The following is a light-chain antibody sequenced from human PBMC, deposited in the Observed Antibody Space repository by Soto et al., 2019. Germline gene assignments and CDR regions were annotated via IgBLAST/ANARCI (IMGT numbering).Light chain of an antibody. Sequence: DIQMTQSPSSLSASVGDRVTITCRASPSIGTYLNWYQHKVGKAPKLLIYAASSLQGGVPSRFSGSGSGTEFTLTINSLQPEDFATYFCQQSYVIPITLGQGTRLEIK. CDR3: QQSYVIPIT. V-gene: IGKV1-39*01. J-gene: IGKJ5*01. CDR2: AAS. CDR1: PSIGTY.